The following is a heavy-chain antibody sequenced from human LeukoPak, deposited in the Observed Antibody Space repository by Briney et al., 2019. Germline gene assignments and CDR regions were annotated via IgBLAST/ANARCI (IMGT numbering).Heavy chain of an antibody. Sequence: PGGSLRLSCAASGFTFSDYYMSWIRQAPGKGLEWVSYISSSGSTIYYADSVKGRFTISRDNAKNSLYLQMNSLRAEDTTVYYCARGARRATTRVPCLWGQGTLVTVSS. CDR2: ISSSGSTI. V-gene: IGHV3-11*04. D-gene: IGHD1-26*01. CDR3: ARGARRATTRVPCL. CDR1: GFTFSDYY. J-gene: IGHJ4*02.